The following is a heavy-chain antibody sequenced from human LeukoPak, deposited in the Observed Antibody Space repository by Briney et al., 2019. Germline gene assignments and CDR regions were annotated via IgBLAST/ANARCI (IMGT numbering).Heavy chain of an antibody. CDR3: ATYDAFDI. Sequence: SETLSLTCTVSGGSISSYYWSWIRQPPGKGLEWIGYIYYSGSTNYNPSLKSRVTISVDTYKNHFSPKLSSVTAADPAVYYCATYDAFDIWGQGTMVTVSS. V-gene: IGHV4-59*01. CDR1: GGSISSYY. CDR2: IYYSGST. J-gene: IGHJ3*02.